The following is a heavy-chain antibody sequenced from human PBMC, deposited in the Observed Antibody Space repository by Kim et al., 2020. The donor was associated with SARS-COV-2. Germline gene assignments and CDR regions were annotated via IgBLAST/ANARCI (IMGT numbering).Heavy chain of an antibody. Sequence: GGSLRLSCAASGFTFSSYGMHWVRQAPGKGLEWVAVISYDGSNKYYADSVKGRFTISRDNSKNTLYLQMNSLRAEDTAVYYCAKENPGYSGYDFVDYWG. J-gene: IGHJ4*01. CDR2: ISYDGSNK. D-gene: IGHD5-12*01. CDR1: GFTFSSYG. V-gene: IGHV3-30*18. CDR3: AKENPGYSGYDFVDY.